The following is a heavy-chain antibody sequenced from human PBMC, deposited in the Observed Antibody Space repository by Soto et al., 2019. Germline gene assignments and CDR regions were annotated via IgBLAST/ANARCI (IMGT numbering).Heavy chain of an antibody. V-gene: IGHV1-2*02. D-gene: IGHD4-17*01. Sequence: QVQLVQSGAEVKKPGASVKVSCKASGYTFTGYYMHSVRQAPGQGLEWMGWINPNTGGTNYAQKFQGGVTLPRDTSISSACMESGRMGSDATAVYYAADADDYFPFSPWGRGTPVIVAS. CDR2: INPNTGGT. J-gene: IGHJ5*02. CDR1: GYTFTGYY. CDR3: ADADDYFPFSP.